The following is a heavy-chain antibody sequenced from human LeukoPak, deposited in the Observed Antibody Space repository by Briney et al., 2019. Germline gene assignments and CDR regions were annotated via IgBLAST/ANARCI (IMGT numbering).Heavy chain of an antibody. D-gene: IGHD3-9*01. CDR3: ARGNYDILSDYSLYSPRGGFDH. V-gene: IGHV4-59*01. Sequence: SETLSLTCTVSGVSITLYYWTWIRQSPKKGLEWIGDICRPTISTDTSKNHFSLRLTSVSAADTAVYYCARGNYDILSDYSLYSPRGGFDHWGQGILVTVSS. CDR2: I. J-gene: IGHJ4*02. CDR1: GVSITLYY.